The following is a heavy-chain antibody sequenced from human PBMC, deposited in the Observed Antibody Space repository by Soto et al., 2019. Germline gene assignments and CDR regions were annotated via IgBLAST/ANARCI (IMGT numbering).Heavy chain of an antibody. J-gene: IGHJ5*02. CDR1: GGSISSGDYY. D-gene: IGHD3-22*01. V-gene: IGHV4-30-4*01. CDR2: IYYSGST. CDR3: ARYYDSSGGDWFDP. Sequence: KTSETLSLTCTVSGGSISSGDYYWIWIRQPPGKVLEWIGYIYYSGSTYYNPSLKSRVTISVDTSKNQFSLKLSSVTAADTAVYYCARYYDSSGGDWFDPWGQGTLVTVSS.